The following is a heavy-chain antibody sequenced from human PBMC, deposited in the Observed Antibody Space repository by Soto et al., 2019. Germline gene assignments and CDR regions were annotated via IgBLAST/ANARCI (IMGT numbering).Heavy chain of an antibody. V-gene: IGHV3-7*01. D-gene: IGHD6-19*01. CDR3: ARVACGNGWIFDH. J-gene: IGHJ4*01. Sequence: PGGSLRLSCAGSGFTFSNYWMSWVRQAPGKGLEWVANIKQDGSEKYYVDSVKGRFTLSRDNAQNSLQLQMNSLRAEDTAIYFCARVACGNGWIFDHWGQGTLVTVSS. CDR2: IKQDGSEK. CDR1: GFTFSNYW.